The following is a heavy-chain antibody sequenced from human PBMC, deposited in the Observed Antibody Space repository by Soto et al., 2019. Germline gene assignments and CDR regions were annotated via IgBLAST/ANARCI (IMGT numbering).Heavy chain of an antibody. V-gene: IGHV1-3*01. Sequence: QVQLVQAGAEVMKPWASVKVSCKASGYTVTSYAMHWVRQAPGQRLEWMGGINAGNGNTKYSQKFQGRVTITRKTSASTAYMELSSLRSEDTDVYYWASAGFSLGATDYWGQGTMVTVSS. CDR3: ASAGFSLGATDY. J-gene: IGHJ4*02. D-gene: IGHD1-26*01. CDR2: INAGNGNT. CDR1: GYTVTSYA.